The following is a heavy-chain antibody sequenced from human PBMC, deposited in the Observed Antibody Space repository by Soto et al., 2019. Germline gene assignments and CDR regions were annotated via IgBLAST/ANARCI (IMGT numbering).Heavy chain of an antibody. CDR2: IKQDGSEK. D-gene: IGHD2-15*01. V-gene: IGHV3-7*01. CDR3: ARDIVVVVAATKYYYYGMDV. J-gene: IGHJ6*02. CDR1: GFTFSSYW. Sequence: EVQLVESGGGLVQPGGSLRLSCAASGFTFSSYWMSWVRQAPGKGLEWVANIKQDGSEKYYVDSVKGRFTISRDNAKNSLYLQMNSLRAEDTAVYYCARDIVVVVAATKYYYYGMDVWGQGTTVTVSS.